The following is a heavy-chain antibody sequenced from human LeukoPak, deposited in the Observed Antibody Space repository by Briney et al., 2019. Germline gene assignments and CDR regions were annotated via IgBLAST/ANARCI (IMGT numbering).Heavy chain of an antibody. CDR1: GYTFTSYG. D-gene: IGHD3-10*01. J-gene: IGHJ4*02. CDR2: ISAYNGNT. V-gene: IGHV1-18*01. Sequence: ASVKVSCKASGYTFTSYGISWVRQAPGQGLEWMGWISAYNGNTNSAQKLQGRVTMTTDTSTSTAYMEVRSLRSDDTAVYYCARDLGGSGSRTSLLFDFWGQGTLVTVSS. CDR3: ARDLGGSGSRTSLLFDF.